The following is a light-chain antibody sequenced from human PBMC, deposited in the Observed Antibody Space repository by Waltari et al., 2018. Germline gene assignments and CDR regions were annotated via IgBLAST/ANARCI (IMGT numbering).Light chain of an antibody. CDR3: MQSLQALWT. V-gene: IGKV2-28*01. CDR1: QSLLHSNGNNY. Sequence: DIVMTQSPVSLPVTPGEPASISCRSSQSLLHSNGNNYLDWYLQKPGQFPQFLIYLGSNRSSGVPDMFSGSGSGTDFTLRINRVEAEDVGVYYCMQSLQALWTFGQGTKVEIK. CDR2: LGS. J-gene: IGKJ1*01.